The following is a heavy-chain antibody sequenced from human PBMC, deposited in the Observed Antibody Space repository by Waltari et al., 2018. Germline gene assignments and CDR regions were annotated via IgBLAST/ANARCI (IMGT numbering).Heavy chain of an antibody. CDR1: GYPMNNYY. D-gene: IGHD4-17*01. CDR3: AGSGGNGDYDR. V-gene: IGHV4-59*01. Sequence: QVQLQESGPGLVKPSETLSLTCTVSGYPMNNYYWTWIRQSPGKGLEWIGYIYYSGSTNYNPSLESRVTISIKPSKNQFALKLSSVTAADTAVYYCAGSGGNGDYDRWGQGTQVTVSS. J-gene: IGHJ5*02. CDR2: IYYSGST.